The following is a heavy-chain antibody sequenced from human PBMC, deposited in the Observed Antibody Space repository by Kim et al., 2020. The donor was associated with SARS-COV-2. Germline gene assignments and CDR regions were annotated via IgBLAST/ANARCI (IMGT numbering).Heavy chain of an antibody. V-gene: IGHV4-59*08. J-gene: IGHJ5*02. CDR3: ARQGTSWYSPFDP. D-gene: IGHD2-2*02. Sequence: YNPSLKSRVTISVDTSKNQFSLKLSSVTAADTAVYYCARQGTSWYSPFDPWGQGTLVTVSS.